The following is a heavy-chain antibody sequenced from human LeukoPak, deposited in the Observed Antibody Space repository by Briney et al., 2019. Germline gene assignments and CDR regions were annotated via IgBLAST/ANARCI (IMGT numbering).Heavy chain of an antibody. CDR2: INHSGST. V-gene: IGHV4-34*01. J-gene: IGHJ4*02. Sequence: SETLSLTCAVYGGSFSGYYWSWIRQPPGKGLEWIGEINHSGSTNYNPSLKSRVTISVDTSKNQFSLKLSSVTAADTAVYYCARGLWFGELLQPPFDYWGQGTLVTVSS. CDR3: ARGLWFGELLQPPFDY. CDR1: GGSFSGYY. D-gene: IGHD3-10*01.